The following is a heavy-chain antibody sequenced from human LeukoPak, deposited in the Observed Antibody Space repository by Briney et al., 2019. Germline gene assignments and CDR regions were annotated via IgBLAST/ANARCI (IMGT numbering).Heavy chain of an antibody. V-gene: IGHV4-34*01. D-gene: IGHD6-19*01. J-gene: IGHJ4*02. CDR3: ARDGGWSTLKYFDY. Sequence: SETLSLTCAVYGGSFSGYYWSWIRQPPGKGLEWIGEINHSGSANYNPSLKSRVTISVDTSKNQFSLKLSSVTAADTAVYYCARDGGWSTLKYFDYWGQGTLVTVSS. CDR1: GGSFSGYY. CDR2: INHSGSA.